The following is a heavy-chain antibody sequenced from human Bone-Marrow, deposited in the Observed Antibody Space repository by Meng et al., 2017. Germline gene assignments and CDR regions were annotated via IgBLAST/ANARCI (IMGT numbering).Heavy chain of an antibody. V-gene: IGHV3-33*01. J-gene: IGHJ4*02. CDR2: IWNDGSKT. D-gene: IGHD3-10*01. CDR3: ARWFGDFHFDY. Sequence: GESLKISCAASGFTFSNYGVHWVRQAPGKGLEWVAVIWNDGSKTHYADSVRGRFTISRHNSKNTLSLQMNSLRAEDTAVYYCARWFGDFHFDYWGQGTLVTVSS. CDR1: GFTFSNYG.